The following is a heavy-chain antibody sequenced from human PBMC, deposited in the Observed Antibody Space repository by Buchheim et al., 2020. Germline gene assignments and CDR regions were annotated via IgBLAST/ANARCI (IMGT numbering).Heavy chain of an antibody. Sequence: QVQLQESGPGLVKPSQTLSLTCTVSGGSINSGGHYWSWIRQYPGKGLEWIGYIYYSGNTYYNSSPKSRVTISVDTSKNQFALRLSSVTAADTAVYYCARNKNGYQIDYWGQGTL. D-gene: IGHD5-24*01. CDR3: ARNKNGYQIDY. CDR1: GGSINSGGHY. J-gene: IGHJ4*02. CDR2: IYYSGNT. V-gene: IGHV4-31*03.